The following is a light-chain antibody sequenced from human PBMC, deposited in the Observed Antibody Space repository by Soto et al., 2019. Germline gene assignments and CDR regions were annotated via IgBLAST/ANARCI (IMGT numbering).Light chain of an antibody. CDR1: QSVSSSY. V-gene: IGKV3-20*01. CDR2: GAS. J-gene: IGKJ5*01. CDR3: QQRQSWPIT. Sequence: EIVLTQSPGTLSLSPGERATLSCRASQSVSSSYLAWYQQKPGQAPRLLIYGASSRATGIPDRFSGSGSGTDFTLTISRLEPEDFAVYYCQQRQSWPITFGQGTRLEIK.